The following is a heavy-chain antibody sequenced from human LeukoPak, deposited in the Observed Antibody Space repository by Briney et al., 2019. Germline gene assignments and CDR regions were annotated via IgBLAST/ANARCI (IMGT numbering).Heavy chain of an antibody. J-gene: IGHJ1*01. CDR3: ARQAYSYDYLYFQH. D-gene: IGHD5-18*01. V-gene: IGHV3-30-3*01. CDR1: GFTFSSYD. Sequence: GGSLRLSCAASGFTFSSYDMHWVRQAPGKGLEWVAVISYDGSNKYYADSVKGRFTISRDNSKNTLYLQMNSLRAEDTAVYYCARQAYSYDYLYFQHWGQGTLVTVSS. CDR2: ISYDGSNK.